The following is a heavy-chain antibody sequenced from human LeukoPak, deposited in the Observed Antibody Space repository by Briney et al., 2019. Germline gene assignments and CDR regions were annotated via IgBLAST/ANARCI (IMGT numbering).Heavy chain of an antibody. J-gene: IGHJ4*02. CDR1: GFTFSNYA. D-gene: IGHD6-13*01. V-gene: IGHV3-23*01. Sequence: PGGSLRLSCAASGFTFSNYAMRWVRQAPGKGLEWVSGISGSGDSTYYADSVKGRFTISRDNSKNTLYMQMNSLRGEDTAVYYCAKDLLASSWFGYFDYWGQGTLVTVSS. CDR2: ISGSGDST. CDR3: AKDLLASSWFGYFDY.